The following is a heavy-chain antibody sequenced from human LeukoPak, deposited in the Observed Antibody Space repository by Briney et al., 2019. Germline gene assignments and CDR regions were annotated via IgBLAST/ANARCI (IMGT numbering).Heavy chain of an antibody. CDR3: ARAPKPCSGGSCYSGFGYFDY. V-gene: IGHV4-59*01. CDR1: GGSISCYY. J-gene: IGHJ4*02. D-gene: IGHD2-15*01. Sequence: SETLSLTCTVSGGSISCYYWSWIRQPPGEGLEWIGYIYYSGSTNYNPSLKSRVTISVDTSKNQFSLKLSSVTAADTAVYYCARAPKPCSGGSCYSGFGYFDYWGQGTLVTVSS. CDR2: IYYSGST.